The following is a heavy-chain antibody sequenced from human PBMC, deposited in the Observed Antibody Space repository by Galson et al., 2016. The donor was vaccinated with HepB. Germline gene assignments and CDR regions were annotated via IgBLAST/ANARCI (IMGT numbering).Heavy chain of an antibody. Sequence: SVKVSCKASGYTFTGYYMHWVRQAPGQGLEWMGWINPNSGGTNYEQKFQGRVTMTRDTSISTAYMELSRLRYDDTAVYYCARAGSSSWSPTIYYYYYGMDVWGQGTTVTVSS. V-gene: IGHV1-2*02. CDR3: ARAGSSSWSPTIYYYYYGMDV. D-gene: IGHD6-13*01. CDR1: GYTFTGYY. J-gene: IGHJ6*02. CDR2: INPNSGGT.